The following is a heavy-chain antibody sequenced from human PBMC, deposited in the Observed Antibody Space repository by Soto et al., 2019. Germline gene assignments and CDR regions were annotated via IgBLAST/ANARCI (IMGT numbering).Heavy chain of an antibody. CDR3: ARDPYSSSWYEDYYYYGMDV. V-gene: IGHV1-2*04. CDR2: INPNSGGT. Sequence: SVKVACKASGYTFTGYYMHWVRQAPGQWLEWMGWINPNSGGTNYAQKFQGWVTMTRDTSISTAYMELSRLRSDDTAVYYCARDPYSSSWYEDYYYYGMDVWGQGTTVTVS. D-gene: IGHD6-13*01. CDR1: GYTFTGYY. J-gene: IGHJ6*02.